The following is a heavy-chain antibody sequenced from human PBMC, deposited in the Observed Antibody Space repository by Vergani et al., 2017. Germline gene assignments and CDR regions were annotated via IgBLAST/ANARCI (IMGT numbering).Heavy chain of an antibody. CDR3: ARSPWESRFDY. CDR2: INHSGST. CDR1: GGSISSGGYY. D-gene: IGHD1-26*01. Sequence: QVQLQESGPGLVKPSQTLSLTCTVSGGSISSGGYYWSWIRQHPGKGLEWIGEINHSGSTNYNPSLKSRVTISVDTSKNQFSLKLSSVTAADTAVYYCARSPWESRFDYWGQGTLVTVSS. J-gene: IGHJ4*02. V-gene: IGHV4-31*03.